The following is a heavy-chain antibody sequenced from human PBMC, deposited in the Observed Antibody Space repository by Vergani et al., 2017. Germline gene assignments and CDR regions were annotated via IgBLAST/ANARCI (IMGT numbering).Heavy chain of an antibody. D-gene: IGHD5-18*01. CDR1: GYTFTSYG. CDR3: AKADVDTAMVTYYYYGMDV. J-gene: IGHJ6*02. V-gene: IGHV1-18*01. Sequence: QVQLVQSGAEVKKPGASVKVSCKASGYTFTSYGISWVRQAPGQGLEWMGWISAYNGNTNYAQKLQGRVTMTTDTSTSTAYMELRSLRSDDTAVYYCAKADVDTAMVTYYYYGMDVWGQGTTVTVSS. CDR2: ISAYNGNT.